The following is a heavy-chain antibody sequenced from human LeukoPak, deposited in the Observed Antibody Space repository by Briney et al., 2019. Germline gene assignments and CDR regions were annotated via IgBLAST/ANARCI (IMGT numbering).Heavy chain of an antibody. CDR3: ARDEDGGDFDY. CDR2: INSDGSST. J-gene: IGHJ4*02. V-gene: IGHV3-74*01. Sequence: GGSLRLSCAASGFTFSTYWMHWVRQAPGKGLVWVSRINSDGSSTSYADSVKGRLTISRDNAKNTLYLQMNSLRADDTAVYYCARDEDGGDFDYWGQGTLVTVSS. D-gene: IGHD4-23*01. CDR1: GFTFSTYW.